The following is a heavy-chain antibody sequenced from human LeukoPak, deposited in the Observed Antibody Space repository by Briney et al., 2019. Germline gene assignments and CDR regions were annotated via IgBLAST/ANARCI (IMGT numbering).Heavy chain of an antibody. CDR1: GYTFGDYA. J-gene: IGHJ4*02. Sequence: GGSLRLSCIGSGYTFGDYAMNWVRQAPGKGLEWVGFIRSTSYFSTTEYAASLKGRITISIDDSKSIAYLQLNSLKPEDTAVYYCTRDAYDSGGNFDYWGQGTLVTVSS. V-gene: IGHV3-49*04. CDR2: IRSTSYFSTT. D-gene: IGHD4-23*01. CDR3: TRDAYDSGGNFDY.